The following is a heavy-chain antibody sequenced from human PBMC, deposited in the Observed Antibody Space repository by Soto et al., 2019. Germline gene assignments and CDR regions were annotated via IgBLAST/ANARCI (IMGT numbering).Heavy chain of an antibody. CDR3: AREDSGLFDY. CDR2: ICYSGST. J-gene: IGHJ4*02. CDR1: GDSISSADYF. D-gene: IGHD6-19*01. V-gene: IGHV4-30-4*01. Sequence: SETLSLTCTVSGDSISSADYFCSGIRQRPGKGLELIGYICYSGSTYYNPSLKSRTTMSVDTSKKQFSLTLTSVTAADTAVYYCAREDSGLFDYWGQGSLVTVSS.